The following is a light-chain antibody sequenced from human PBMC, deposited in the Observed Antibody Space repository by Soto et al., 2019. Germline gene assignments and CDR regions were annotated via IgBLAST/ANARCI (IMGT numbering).Light chain of an antibody. J-gene: IGKJ1*01. V-gene: IGKV3-15*01. CDR1: QSVNSD. Sequence: DIVLTQSPVTLSASPGESATLSCRASQSVNSDLAWYQQKPGQAPTLLIYGAYIRAVGIPARFSGSGSGAEFTVTIRSLRSEDFALYFCQQYNEWPRTFGQGTKVEIK. CDR3: QQYNEWPRT. CDR2: GAY.